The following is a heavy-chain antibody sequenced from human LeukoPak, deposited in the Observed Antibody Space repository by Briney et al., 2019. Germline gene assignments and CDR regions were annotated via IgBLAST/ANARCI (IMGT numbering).Heavy chain of an antibody. D-gene: IGHD2-15*01. CDR3: ARSKYCSGGSCYRN. CDR1: GFTFSNYG. Sequence: GGSLRLSWAASGFTFSNYGMNWVRQAPGKGLEWVSIISGSGGTTYYADSVKGRFTISRDNSKNTLYLQMNSLRAEDTAVYYCARSKYCSGGSCYRNWGQGTLVTVSS. CDR2: ISGSGGTT. V-gene: IGHV3-23*01. J-gene: IGHJ4*02.